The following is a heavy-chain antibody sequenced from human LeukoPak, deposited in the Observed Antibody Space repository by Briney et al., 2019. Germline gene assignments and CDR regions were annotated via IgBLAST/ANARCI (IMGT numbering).Heavy chain of an antibody. CDR2: FDPEEDKI. Sequence: ASVKVSCKVSGYTFSELSIHWVRQAPGKGLGWMGGFDPEEDKIVHPQKFQGRVIMTEDTSTDTAYMDLSSLRSEDTAVYYCAIFGGNPLNWFSPWGQGTLVIVSS. J-gene: IGHJ5*02. CDR1: GYTFSELS. D-gene: IGHD4-23*01. V-gene: IGHV1-24*01. CDR3: AIFGGNPLNWFSP.